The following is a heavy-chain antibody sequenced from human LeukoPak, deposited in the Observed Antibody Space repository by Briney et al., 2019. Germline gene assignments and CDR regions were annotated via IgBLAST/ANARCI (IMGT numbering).Heavy chain of an antibody. V-gene: IGHV4-34*01. CDR2: INHSGST. Sequence: SETLSLTCAVYGGSFSGYYWSWIRQPPGKGLEWIGKINHSGSTNYNTSLNSRVTRSVDTSKNQISPELSSVTAADTAVYYFESGGHYYDSSGYLETYYFDYWGQGTLVTVSS. CDR3: ESGGHYYDSSGYLETYYFDY. CDR1: GGSFSGYY. D-gene: IGHD3-22*01. J-gene: IGHJ4*02.